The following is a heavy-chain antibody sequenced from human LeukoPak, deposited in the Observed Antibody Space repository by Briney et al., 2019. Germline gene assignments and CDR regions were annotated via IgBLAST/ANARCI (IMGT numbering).Heavy chain of an antibody. CDR2: IYHSGST. V-gene: IGHV4-38-2*02. D-gene: IGHD5-18*01. J-gene: IGHJ6*03. CDR1: GYSISSGYY. CDR3: ARVVRDRDTAMVKYYYYYYMDV. Sequence: SETLSLTCTVSGYSISSGYYWGWIRQPPGKGLEWIGSIYHSGSTYYNPSLKSRVTISVDTSKNQFSLKLSSVTAADTAVYYCARVVRDRDTAMVKYYYYYYMDVWGKGTTVTVSS.